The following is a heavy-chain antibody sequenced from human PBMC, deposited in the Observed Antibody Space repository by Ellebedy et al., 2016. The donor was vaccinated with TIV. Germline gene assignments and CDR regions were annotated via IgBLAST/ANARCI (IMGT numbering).Heavy chain of an antibody. V-gene: IGHV3-23*01. CDR2: ISDSGGKT. D-gene: IGHD4-17*01. Sequence: GESLKISCAASRFSFSSYAMNWVRQAPGKGLEWVSTISDSGGKTYYADSMKGRFTISRDNSRNTLYLQMNSLRAEDTAVYYCAKVYGDYAFDIWGQGTMVTVSS. CDR3: AKVYGDYAFDI. CDR1: RFSFSSYA. J-gene: IGHJ3*02.